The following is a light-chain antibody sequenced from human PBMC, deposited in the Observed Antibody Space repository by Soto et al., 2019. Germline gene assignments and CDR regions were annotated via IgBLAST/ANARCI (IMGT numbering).Light chain of an antibody. CDR1: QSVLYSSNNKNY. Sequence: DIVLTQSPDSLPVSLGEMATINCESSQSVLYSSNNKNYLAWYQQKPGQPPKLLIYWASTRESGVPDRFSGSGSGTDFTLTINSLQAEDVAVYYCQQYYSTPPTFGQGTKLEIK. J-gene: IGKJ2*01. V-gene: IGKV4-1*01. CDR2: WAS. CDR3: QQYYSTPPT.